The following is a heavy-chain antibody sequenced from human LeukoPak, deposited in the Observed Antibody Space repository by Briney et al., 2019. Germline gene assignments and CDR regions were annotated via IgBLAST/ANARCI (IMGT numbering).Heavy chain of an antibody. CDR1: GGSISSYY. V-gene: IGHV4-4*09. CDR3: ARLRYDSSGYYPGVFDY. Sequence: SETLSLTCTVSGGSISSYYWSWIRQPPGKGLEWIGYIYTSGSTNYNPSLKSRVTISVDTSKNQFSLKLSSVTAADTAVYYCARLRYDSSGYYPGVFDYWGQGTLVTVSS. D-gene: IGHD3-22*01. J-gene: IGHJ4*02. CDR2: IYTSGST.